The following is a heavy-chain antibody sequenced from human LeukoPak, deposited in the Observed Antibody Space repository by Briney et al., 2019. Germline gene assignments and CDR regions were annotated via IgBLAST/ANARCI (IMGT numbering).Heavy chain of an antibody. CDR1: GFTFSSYA. V-gene: IGHV3-23*01. Sequence: GGSLRLSCAASGFTFSSYAMSWVRQAPGKGLEWVSAISGSGGSTYYADSVKGRFTISRDNSKNTLYLQMNSLRAEDTAVYYCAKATTSIVGATGDYWGQGTLVTASS. CDR3: AKATTSIVGATGDY. J-gene: IGHJ4*02. CDR2: ISGSGGST. D-gene: IGHD1-26*01.